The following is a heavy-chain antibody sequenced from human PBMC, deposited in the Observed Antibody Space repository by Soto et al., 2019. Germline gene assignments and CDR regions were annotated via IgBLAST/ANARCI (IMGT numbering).Heavy chain of an antibody. CDR2: IYHSGST. D-gene: IGHD3-10*01. Sequence: QVQLQESGPGLVKPSGTLSLTCAVSGGSISSSNWWSWVRQPPGKGLEWIGEIYHSGSTNYNPSXXSRXXXSVDKSKNQSXXKXSXXTAADTAVYYCAREDTYYYGSGSYYNYPGFWYFDLWGRGTLVTVSS. V-gene: IGHV4-4*02. CDR1: GGSISSSNW. J-gene: IGHJ2*01. CDR3: AREDTYYYGSGSYYNYPGFWYFDL.